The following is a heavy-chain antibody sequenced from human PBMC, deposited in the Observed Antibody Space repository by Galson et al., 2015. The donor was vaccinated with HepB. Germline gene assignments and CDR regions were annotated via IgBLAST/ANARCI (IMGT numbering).Heavy chain of an antibody. J-gene: IGHJ3*02. D-gene: IGHD3-16*01. CDR1: GYTLTELS. CDR3: ATDRPQGEPSTDAFDI. Sequence: SVKVSCKVSGYTLTELSMHWVRQAPGKGLEWMGGFDPEDGETIYAQKFQGRVTMTEDTSTDTAYMELSSLRSEDTAVYYCATDRPQGEPSTDAFDIWGQGTMVTVSS. CDR2: FDPEDGET. V-gene: IGHV1-24*01.